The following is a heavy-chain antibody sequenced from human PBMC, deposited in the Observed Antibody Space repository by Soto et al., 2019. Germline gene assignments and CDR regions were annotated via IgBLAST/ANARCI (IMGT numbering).Heavy chain of an antibody. J-gene: IGHJ5*02. Sequence: QVHLIQSGPETRTPGASVKVSCKASGYTFIGYYIHWIRQAPGQGLEWMGYINPQTGAPTYAQKFKGSVTMIRDTTLRTAYMELKTLTSNDTAVYYCAKASGISSARLITWFDPWGQGTLVSVSS. CDR1: GYTFIGYY. CDR3: AKASGISSARLITWFDP. D-gene: IGHD2-2*01. CDR2: INPQTGAP. V-gene: IGHV1-2*04.